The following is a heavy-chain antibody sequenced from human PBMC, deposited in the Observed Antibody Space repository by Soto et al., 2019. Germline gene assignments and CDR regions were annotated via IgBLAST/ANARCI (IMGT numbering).Heavy chain of an antibody. D-gene: IGHD5-12*01. CDR1: GGSISSYY. CDR3: ARVREGQMATLYYFDY. J-gene: IGHJ4*02. Sequence: SETLSLTCTVSGGSISSYYWSWIRQPPGKGLEWIGYIYYSGSTNYSPSLKSRVTISVDTSKNQFSLKLSSVTAADTAVYYCARVREGQMATLYYFDYWGQGTLVTVSS. CDR2: IYYSGST. V-gene: IGHV4-59*01.